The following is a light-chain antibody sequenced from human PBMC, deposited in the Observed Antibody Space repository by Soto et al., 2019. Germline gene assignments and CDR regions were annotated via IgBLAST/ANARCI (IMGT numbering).Light chain of an antibody. CDR2: EVS. V-gene: IGLV2-14*01. CDR3: SSYTRSSTSPCV. J-gene: IGLJ2*01. CDR1: SSDVGGYNY. Sequence: QSALTQPASVSGSPGQSITISCTGTSSDVGGYNYVSWYQQHPGKAPKLMIYEVSNRPSGVSNRFSGSKSGNTASLTISGLQAEDGADYYCSSYTRSSTSPCVFGGGTKLTVL.